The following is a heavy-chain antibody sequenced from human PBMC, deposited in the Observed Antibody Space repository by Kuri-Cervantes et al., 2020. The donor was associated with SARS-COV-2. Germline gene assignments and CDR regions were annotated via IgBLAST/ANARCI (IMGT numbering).Heavy chain of an antibody. CDR1: GGTFSSYA. J-gene: IGHJ5*02. CDR2: IIPIFGTA. D-gene: IGHD3-3*01. V-gene: IGHV1-69*05. CDR3: ARDPTYYDFWSGYSRGNWFDP. Sequence: SVKVSCKASGGTFSSYAISWVRQAPGQGLEWMGGIIPIFGTANYAQKFQGRVTMTTDTSTSTAYMELSSLRSEDTAVYYCARDPTYYDFWSGYSRGNWFDPWGQGTLVTVSS.